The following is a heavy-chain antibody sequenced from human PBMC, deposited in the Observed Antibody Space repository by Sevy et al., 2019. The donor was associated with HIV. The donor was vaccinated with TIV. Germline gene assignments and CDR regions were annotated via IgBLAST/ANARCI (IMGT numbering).Heavy chain of an antibody. CDR3: ARPEGLQLNYAMDV. Sequence: PSETLSLTCTVSGGSISSSSYYWNWIRQPPGKGLEWIGSIYYTGSTYYKPSLKSRVTISKDTSKNQFSLKLTSVTAADTAVYYCARPEGLQLNYAMDVWGQGTTVTVSS. V-gene: IGHV4-39*01. J-gene: IGHJ6*02. CDR1: GGSISSSSYY. D-gene: IGHD3-3*01. CDR2: IYYTGST.